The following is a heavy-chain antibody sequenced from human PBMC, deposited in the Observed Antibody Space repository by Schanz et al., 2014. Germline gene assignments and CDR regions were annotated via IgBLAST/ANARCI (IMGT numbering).Heavy chain of an antibody. CDR1: GFTFSTHA. CDR2: VSSRSDEI. D-gene: IGHD2-21*02. Sequence: EVQLLESGGGVVQPGRSLRLSCAASGFTFSTHAMTWVRQAPGKGLEWVAAVSSRSDEIKYADSVRGRFTISRDNSRSTMYLQMNSLRAEDTAVYFCAKDLGVDCGDGCFNWYFDLWGRGTLVTVSS. J-gene: IGHJ2*01. V-gene: IGHV3-23*05. CDR3: AKDLGVDCGDGCFNWYFDL.